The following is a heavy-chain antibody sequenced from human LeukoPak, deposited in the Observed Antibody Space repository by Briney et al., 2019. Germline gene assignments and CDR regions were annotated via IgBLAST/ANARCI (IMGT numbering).Heavy chain of an antibody. V-gene: IGHV3-74*01. CDR2: VSPDDKTT. J-gene: IGHJ3*02. CDR3: LTILETTIDAFDI. Sequence: GGSLRLSCAASGFTFSQNWLHWVRQAPGKGLVWVSRVSPDDKTTSYADSVKGRFTVSRDDAKKTLYLQMNSLRAEDTAVYYCLTILETTIDAFDIWGQGAMVTVSS. CDR1: GFTFSQNW. D-gene: IGHD1-26*01.